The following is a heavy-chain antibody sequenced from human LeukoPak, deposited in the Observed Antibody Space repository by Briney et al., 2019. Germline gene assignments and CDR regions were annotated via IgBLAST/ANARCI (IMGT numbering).Heavy chain of an antibody. J-gene: IGHJ6*02. CDR3: AKGDYYGSGSTFKNGMDV. V-gene: IGHV3-23*01. CDR1: GFTFSSYA. CDR2: VTASAGNT. Sequence: PGGSLTLSCAASGFTFSSYAISWVRQAPGKVLESVSAVTASAGNTYYADSVKGRFTISRDNSKNTLYLQVNSLRAEDTAVYYCAKGDYYGSGSTFKNGMDVWGQGPTVTVSS. D-gene: IGHD3-10*01.